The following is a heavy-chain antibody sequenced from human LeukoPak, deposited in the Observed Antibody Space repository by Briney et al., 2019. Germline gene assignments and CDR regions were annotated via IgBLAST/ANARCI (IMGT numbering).Heavy chain of an antibody. CDR2: ISGSDGTT. J-gene: IGHJ4*02. CDR1: GFTFSSYA. CDR3: ARESESYDSSGSTFGY. V-gene: IGHV3-23*01. Sequence: GGSLRLSCAASGFTFSSYAMSWVRQGPGKGLEWVSSISGSDGTTYYADSVKGRFTISRDNSKNTVSLQMESLRAEDTAVYYCARESESYDSSGSTFGYWGQGTLVTVSS. D-gene: IGHD3-22*01.